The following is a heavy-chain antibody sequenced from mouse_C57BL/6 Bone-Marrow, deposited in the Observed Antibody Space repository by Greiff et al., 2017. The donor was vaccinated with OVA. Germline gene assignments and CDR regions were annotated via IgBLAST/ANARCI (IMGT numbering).Heavy chain of an antibody. D-gene: IGHD1-1*01. V-gene: IGHV5-12*01. J-gene: IGHJ4*01. CDR1: GFTFSDYY. CDR2: ISNGGGST. CDR3: ARDYYGDYAIDY. Sequence: EVQLVESGGGLVQPGGSLKLSCAASGFTFSDYYMYWVRQTPEKRLEWVAYISNGGGSTYYPDTVKGRFTISRDNAKNTLYLQMSRLKSEDTAMYYCARDYYGDYAIDYWGQGTSVTVSS.